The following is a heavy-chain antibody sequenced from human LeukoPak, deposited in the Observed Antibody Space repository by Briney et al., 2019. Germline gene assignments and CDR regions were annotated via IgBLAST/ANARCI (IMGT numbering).Heavy chain of an antibody. Sequence: PSQTLSLTCTVSGGSISSGKYYWTWIRQPAGKGLEWIGRIYASGSTNYNPSLKSRVTISVDTSKNHFSLKLTSVTAADTAVYYCARDISRWNELDSWGQGTLVTVSS. J-gene: IGHJ4*02. V-gene: IGHV4-61*02. CDR1: GGSISSGKYY. CDR2: IYASGST. D-gene: IGHD1-1*01. CDR3: ARDISRWNELDS.